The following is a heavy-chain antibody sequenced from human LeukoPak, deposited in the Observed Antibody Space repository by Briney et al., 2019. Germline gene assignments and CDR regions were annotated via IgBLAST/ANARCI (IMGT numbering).Heavy chain of an antibody. CDR3: ARVEPYSYYFGMDV. Sequence: SETLSLTCTVSGGSISTYYWSWIRQSPGKGLDWIGYIHDTGSTNYNPTLKSRVSISVDRSKSQFSLHLSSVTAADTAVYFCARVEPYSYYFGMDVWGRGTTVTVSS. D-gene: IGHD1-26*01. J-gene: IGHJ6*02. CDR1: GGSISTYY. V-gene: IGHV4-59*08. CDR2: IHDTGST.